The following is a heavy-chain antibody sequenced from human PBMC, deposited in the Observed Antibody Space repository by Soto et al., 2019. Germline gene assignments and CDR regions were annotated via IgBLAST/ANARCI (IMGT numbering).Heavy chain of an antibody. V-gene: IGHV3-15*01. CDR1: GFTFSNAW. Sequence: PGGSLRLSCAASGFTFSNAWMSCVRQAPGKGLEWVGRIKSKTDGGTTDYAAPVKGRFTISRDDSKNTLYLQMNSLKTEDTAVYYCTTLSQDIVVVPAAIGYYYMDVWGKGTTVTVSS. D-gene: IGHD2-2*01. J-gene: IGHJ6*03. CDR3: TTLSQDIVVVPAAIGYYYMDV. CDR2: IKSKTDGGTT.